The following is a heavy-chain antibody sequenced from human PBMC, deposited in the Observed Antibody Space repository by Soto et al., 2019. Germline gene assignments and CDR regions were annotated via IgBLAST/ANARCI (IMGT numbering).Heavy chain of an antibody. V-gene: IGHV3-30-3*01. CDR2: ISYDGSNK. Sequence: GGSLRLSCAASGFTFSSYAMHWVRQAPGKGLEWVAVISYDGSNKYYADSVKGRFTISRDNSKNTLYLQMNSLRAEDTAVYYCAREQRVGCSGGSCYSEENWFDPWGQGTLVTLSS. J-gene: IGHJ5*02. D-gene: IGHD2-15*01. CDR3: AREQRVGCSGGSCYSEENWFDP. CDR1: GFTFSSYA.